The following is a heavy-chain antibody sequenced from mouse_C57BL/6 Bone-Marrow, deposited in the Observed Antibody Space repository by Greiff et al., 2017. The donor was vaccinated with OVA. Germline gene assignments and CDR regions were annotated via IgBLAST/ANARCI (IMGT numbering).Heavy chain of an antibody. J-gene: IGHJ3*01. CDR2: IYPGDGDT. D-gene: IGHD2-4*01. CDR3: ARGGYDYDVAY. CDR1: GYAFSSSW. V-gene: IGHV1-82*01. Sequence: QVQLQQSGPELVKPGASVKISCKASGYAFSSSWMNWVKQRPGKGLEWIGRIYPGDGDTNYNGKFKGKATLTADKSSSTAYMQLSSLTSEDSAVYFCARGGYDYDVAYWGQGTLVTVSA.